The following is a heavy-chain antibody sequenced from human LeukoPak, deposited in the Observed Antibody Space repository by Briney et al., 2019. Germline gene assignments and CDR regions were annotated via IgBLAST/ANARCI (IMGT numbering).Heavy chain of an antibody. CDR2: IASDGSST. CDR3: ARGRPHGNDY. CDR1: EFSVSSNY. D-gene: IGHD4-23*01. Sequence: GGSLRLSCAASEFSVSSNYMNWVRQAPGKGLVWVSRIASDGSSTTYADSVKGRFSISRDNAKNTLYLQMNSLRVEDTAVYYCARGRPHGNDYWGQGTLVTVSS. J-gene: IGHJ4*02. V-gene: IGHV3-74*01.